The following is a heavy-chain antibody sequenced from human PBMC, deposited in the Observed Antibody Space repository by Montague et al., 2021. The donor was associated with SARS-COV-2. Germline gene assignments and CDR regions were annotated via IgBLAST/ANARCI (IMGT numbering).Heavy chain of an antibody. CDR2: IYYSGST. V-gene: IGHV4-59*08. D-gene: IGHD6-13*01. J-gene: IGHJ4*02. Sequence: SETLSFTCTVSGGSISSYYWSWIRQPPGKGLEWIGYIYYSGSTNYNPSLKSRVTISIDTSKNQFSLKLSSVTAADTAVYYCARPQQQLAFDYWGQGTLVTVSS. CDR3: ARPQQQLAFDY. CDR1: GGSISSYY.